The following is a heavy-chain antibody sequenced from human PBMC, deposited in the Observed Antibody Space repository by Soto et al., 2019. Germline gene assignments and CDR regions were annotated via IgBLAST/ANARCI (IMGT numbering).Heavy chain of an antibody. J-gene: IGHJ4*02. Sequence: QVQLVESGGGVVQPGRSLRLSCAASGFTFSSYAMHWVRQAPGKGLEWVAVISYDGSNKYYADSVKGRFTISRDNSKNTLYLQMNSLRAEDMGVCYCTRDKGGDIDYWGQGTLVTVSS. CDR3: TRDKGGDIDY. V-gene: IGHV3-30-3*01. CDR1: GFTFSSYA. CDR2: ISYDGSNK. D-gene: IGHD3-16*01.